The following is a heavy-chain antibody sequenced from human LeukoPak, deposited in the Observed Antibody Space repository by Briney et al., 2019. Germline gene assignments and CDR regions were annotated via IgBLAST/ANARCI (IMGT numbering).Heavy chain of an antibody. CDR2: INPNSGGT. CDR3: ARDRRAPYYDFRSGYIDHYYMDV. J-gene: IGHJ6*03. CDR1: GYTFTGYY. Sequence: ASVKVSCKASGYTFTGYYMHWVRQAPGQGLEWMGWINPNSGGTNYAQKFQGRVTMTRDTSISTAYMELRSLRSDDTAVYYCARDRRAPYYDFRSGYIDHYYMDVWGKGTTVTVSS. V-gene: IGHV1-2*02. D-gene: IGHD3-3*01.